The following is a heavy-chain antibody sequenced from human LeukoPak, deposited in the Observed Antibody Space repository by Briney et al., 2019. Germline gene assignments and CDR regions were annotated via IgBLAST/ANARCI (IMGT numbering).Heavy chain of an antibody. CDR1: GFTFSSYA. J-gene: IGHJ4*02. V-gene: IGHV3-23*01. CDR2: ISGSGDST. D-gene: IGHD4-17*01. Sequence: GGSLRLSCAASGFTFSSYAVSWVRQAPGKGLEWVSGISGSGDSTYYADSVKGRLTISRDNSKNTLYLQMNSLRAEDTAVYYCAKGWVTTPFDYWGQGTLVTVSS. CDR3: AKGWVTTPFDY.